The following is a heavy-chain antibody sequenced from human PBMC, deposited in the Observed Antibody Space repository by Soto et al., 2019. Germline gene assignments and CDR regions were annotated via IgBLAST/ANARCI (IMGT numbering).Heavy chain of an antibody. J-gene: IGHJ6*02. CDR3: ARANSEIRRKETRYYGMDV. V-gene: IGHV1-2*04. CDR2: INPNSGGT. Sequence: ASVKVSCKASGYTFTGYYMHWVRQAPGQGLEWMGWINPNSGGTNYAQKFQGWVTMTRDTSISTAYMELSRLRSDDTAVYYCARANSEIRRKETRYYGMDVWGQGTTVTVSS. CDR1: GYTFTGYY. D-gene: IGHD7-27*01.